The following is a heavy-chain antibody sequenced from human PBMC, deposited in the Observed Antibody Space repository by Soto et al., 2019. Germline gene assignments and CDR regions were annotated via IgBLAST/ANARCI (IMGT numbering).Heavy chain of an antibody. J-gene: IGHJ5*02. V-gene: IGHV1-18*01. D-gene: IGHD1-26*01. Sequence: QVQLVQSGAEVKKPGASVKVSCKASGYTFTSYGISWVRQAPGQGLEWMGWISAYNGNTNYAQKLQGRVTMTTDTSTSTAYTELRSLRADDTDVYYCARGIVGATTLSGWFAPWGQGTLVTVSS. CDR3: ARGIVGATTLSGWFAP. CDR2: ISAYNGNT. CDR1: GYTFTSYG.